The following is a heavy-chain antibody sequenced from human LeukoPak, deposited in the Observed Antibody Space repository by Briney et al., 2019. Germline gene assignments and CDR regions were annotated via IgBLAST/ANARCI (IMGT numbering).Heavy chain of an antibody. V-gene: IGHV4-59*01. J-gene: IGHJ5*02. D-gene: IGHD3-3*01. CDR2: IYYSGST. CDR3: ARGIADFWSGYYRFDP. Sequence: SETLFLTCTVSGGYISSYYWSWIRQPPGKGLEWIGYIYYSGSTNYNPSLKSRVTISVDTSKNQFSLKLSSVTAADTAVYYCARGIADFWSGYYRFDPWGQGTLVTVSS. CDR1: GGYISSYY.